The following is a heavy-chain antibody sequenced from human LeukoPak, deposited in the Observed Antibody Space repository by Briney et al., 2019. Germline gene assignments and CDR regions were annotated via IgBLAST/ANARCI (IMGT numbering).Heavy chain of an antibody. D-gene: IGHD3-3*01. J-gene: IGHJ5*02. CDR3: ARAYDFWSGYALDP. Sequence: SQTLSLTCTVSGGSISSGGYYWSWIRQHPGKGLEWIGYIYYSGSTYCNPSLKSRVTISVDTSKNQFSLKLSSVTAADTAVYYCARAYDFWSGYALDPWGQGTLVTVSS. V-gene: IGHV4-31*03. CDR1: GGSISSGGYY. CDR2: IYYSGST.